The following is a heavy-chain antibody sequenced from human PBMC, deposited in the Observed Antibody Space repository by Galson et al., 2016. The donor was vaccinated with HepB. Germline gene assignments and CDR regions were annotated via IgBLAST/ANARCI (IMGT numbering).Heavy chain of an antibody. V-gene: IGHV4-39*01. CDR3: ARVAWYQYGSGSYDY. CDR2: INYSGNT. J-gene: IGHJ4*02. D-gene: IGHD3-10*01. Sequence: SETLSLTCTVSGGSTSSRNYYWGWIRQPPGKGLEWIGSINYSGNTYYNPSLKSRVTMSIDTSKNQFSLRLSSVTAADTAVYYCARVAWYQYGSGSYDYWGQGTLVSVSS. CDR1: GGSTSSRNYY.